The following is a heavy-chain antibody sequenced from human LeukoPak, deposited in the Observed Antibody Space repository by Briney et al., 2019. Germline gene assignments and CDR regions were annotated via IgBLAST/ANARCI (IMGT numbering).Heavy chain of an antibody. CDR2: IYDSEST. Sequence: SETLSLTCTVSGGSMSSSNYYWGWIRQPPGKGLEWIGSIYDSESTYYNPSLKSRVTISVDTSKNHFSLKLSSVTAADTAVYFCARGGVTTIAQYDYWGQGILVTVSS. J-gene: IGHJ4*02. CDR3: ARGGVTTIAQYDY. D-gene: IGHD5-12*01. CDR1: GGSMSSSNYY. V-gene: IGHV4-39*02.